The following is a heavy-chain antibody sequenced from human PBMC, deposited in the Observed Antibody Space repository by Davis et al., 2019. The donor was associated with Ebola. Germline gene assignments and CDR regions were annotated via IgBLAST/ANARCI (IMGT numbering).Heavy chain of an antibody. V-gene: IGHV3-7*03. CDR3: ARGDFYDSSGSFIDAFDI. CDR2: IKQDGSEE. J-gene: IGHJ3*02. Sequence: GDSLKISCAASVFTLVSNWMSWVGQAPGKGLKWVAKIKQDGSEEYYVDSVKGRFTISRDNAKNSLYLQMNSLRAEDTAVYYCARGDFYDSSGSFIDAFDIWGQGTMVTVSS. CDR1: VFTLVSNW. D-gene: IGHD3-22*01.